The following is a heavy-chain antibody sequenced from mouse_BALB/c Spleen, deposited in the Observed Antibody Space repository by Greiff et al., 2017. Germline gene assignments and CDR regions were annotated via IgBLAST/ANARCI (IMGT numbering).Heavy chain of an antibody. Sequence: VQLKESGPGLVKPSQSLSLTCTVTGYSITSDYAWNWIRQFPGNKLEWMGYISYSGSTSYNPSLKSRISITRDTSKNQFFLQLNSVTTEDTATSYCARGTIGPWFAYWGQGTLVTVSA. J-gene: IGHJ3*01. CDR3: ARGTIGPWFAY. CDR1: GYSITSDYA. V-gene: IGHV3-2*02. CDR2: ISYSGST. D-gene: IGHD2-14*01.